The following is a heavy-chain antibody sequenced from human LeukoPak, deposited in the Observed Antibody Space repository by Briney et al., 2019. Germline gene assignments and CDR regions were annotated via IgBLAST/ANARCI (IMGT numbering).Heavy chain of an antibody. CDR1: GYTFTGYY. J-gene: IGHJ4*02. V-gene: IGHV1-2*02. CDR2: INPNSGGT. Sequence: ASVKVSCKASGYTFTGYYMHWVRQAPGQGLEWMGWINPNSGGTNYAQKFQGRVTMTRDTSISTAYMELSRLRSDDTAVYYCARDLDLLYYYDSSGYFDYWGQGSLVTVSS. CDR3: ARDLDLLYYYDSSGYFDY. D-gene: IGHD3-22*01.